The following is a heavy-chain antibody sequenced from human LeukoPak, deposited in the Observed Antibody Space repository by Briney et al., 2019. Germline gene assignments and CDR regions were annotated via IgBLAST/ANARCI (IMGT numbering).Heavy chain of an antibody. D-gene: IGHD3-3*01. CDR3: ARGQSGMSWYFDL. CDR1: GFTFSSYE. J-gene: IGHJ2*01. V-gene: IGHV3-48*03. Sequence: PGGSLRLSCAASGFTFSSYEMNWVRQAPGKGLEWISYTSSSGRTTYYADSVKGRFTISRDNAKHSLYLQMNSLRAEDTAIYYCARGQSGMSWYFDLWGRGTLVTVSS. CDR2: TSSSGRTT.